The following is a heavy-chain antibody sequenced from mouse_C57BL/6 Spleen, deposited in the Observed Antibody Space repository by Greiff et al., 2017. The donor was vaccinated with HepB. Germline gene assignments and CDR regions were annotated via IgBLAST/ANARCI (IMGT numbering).Heavy chain of an antibody. Sequence: QVQLQQPGAELVMPGASVKLSCKASGYTFTSYWMHWVKQRPGQGLEWIGEIDPSDSYTNYNQKFKGKSTLTVDKSSSTAYMQLSSLTSEDSAVYYCARRVYYDYDGYFDYWGQGTTLTVSS. V-gene: IGHV1-69*01. CDR3: ARRVYYDYDGYFDY. D-gene: IGHD2-4*01. CDR1: GYTFTSYW. J-gene: IGHJ2*01. CDR2: IDPSDSYT.